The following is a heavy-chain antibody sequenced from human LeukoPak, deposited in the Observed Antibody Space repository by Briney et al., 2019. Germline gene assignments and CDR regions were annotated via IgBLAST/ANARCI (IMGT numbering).Heavy chain of an antibody. CDR2: IYYSGST. J-gene: IGHJ4*02. V-gene: IGHV4-39*01. Sequence: PSETLSLTCTVSGGSISSSSYYWGWIRQPPGKGLEWIGSIYYSGSTYYNPSLKSRVTISVDTSKNQFSLKLSSVTAADTAVYYCARHDRLAVAGFDYWGQGTLVTVSS. D-gene: IGHD6-13*01. CDR3: ARHDRLAVAGFDY. CDR1: GGSISSSSYY.